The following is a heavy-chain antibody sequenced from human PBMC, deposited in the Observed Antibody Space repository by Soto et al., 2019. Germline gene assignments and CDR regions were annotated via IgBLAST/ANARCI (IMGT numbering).Heavy chain of an antibody. J-gene: IGHJ6*02. Sequence: SETLSLTCNVSGRSTSSSSQYWGWIRQPPAKGLECMRSIDYSGSTYYTPSLTSRVTVSVDTSKNQFSLKLSSVTAADTAVYYCARHVAQDCSGGSCDSVGYYYYGMDVWGQGTTVS. CDR1: GRSTSSSSQY. D-gene: IGHD2-15*01. CDR2: IDYSGST. CDR3: ARHVAQDCSGGSCDSVGYYYYGMDV. V-gene: IGHV4-39*01.